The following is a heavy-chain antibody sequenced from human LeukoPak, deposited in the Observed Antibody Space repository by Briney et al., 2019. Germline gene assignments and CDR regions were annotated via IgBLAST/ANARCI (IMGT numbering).Heavy chain of an antibody. V-gene: IGHV3-23*01. J-gene: IGHJ4*02. CDR2: ISGSGGST. Sequence: GRSLRLSCAASGFTFSSYAMHWVRQAPGKGLEWVSAISGSGGSTYYADSVKGRFTISRDNAKNTLYLQMDGLRADDTAVYYCARGASARQDFWGQGTLVTVSS. D-gene: IGHD2-2*01. CDR3: ARGASARQDF. CDR1: GFTFSSYA.